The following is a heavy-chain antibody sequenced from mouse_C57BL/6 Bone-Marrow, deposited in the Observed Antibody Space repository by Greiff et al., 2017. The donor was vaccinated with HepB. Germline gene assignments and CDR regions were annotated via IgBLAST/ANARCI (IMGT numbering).Heavy chain of an antibody. V-gene: IGHV1-85*01. CDR3: ARRGAGTTGRYFDV. CDR1: GYTFTSYD. J-gene: IGHJ1*03. CDR2: IYPRDGST. D-gene: IGHD4-1*01. Sequence: VQLQQSGPELVKPGASVKLSCKASGYTFTSYDINWVKQRPGQGLEWIGWIYPRDGSTKYNEKFKGKATLTVDTSSSTAYMELHSLTSEDSAVYVCARRGAGTTGRYFDVWGTGTTVTVSS.